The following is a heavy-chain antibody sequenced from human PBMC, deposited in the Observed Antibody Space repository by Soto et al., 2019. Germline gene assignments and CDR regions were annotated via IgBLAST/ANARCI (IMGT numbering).Heavy chain of an antibody. V-gene: IGHV3-30*18. Sequence: GGSLRLSCAASGFTFSSYGMHWVRQAPGKGLEWVAVISYDGSNKYYADSVKGRFTISRDNSKNTLYLQMNSLRAEDTAVYYCAKDPTGLRAAAGADYWGQGTLVTVSS. CDR1: GFTFSSYG. J-gene: IGHJ4*02. CDR3: AKDPTGLRAAAGADY. CDR2: ISYDGSNK. D-gene: IGHD6-13*01.